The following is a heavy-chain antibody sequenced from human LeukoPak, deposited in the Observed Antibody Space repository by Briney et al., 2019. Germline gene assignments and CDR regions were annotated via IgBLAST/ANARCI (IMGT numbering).Heavy chain of an antibody. CDR3: AKSPYYDSSGYYFSFALSDY. CDR2: ISGSGGST. J-gene: IGHJ4*02. D-gene: IGHD3-22*01. Sequence: GGSLRLSCAASGFTVSSNYMSWVRQAPGKGLEWVSAISGSGGSTYYADSVKGRFTISRDNSKNTLYLQMNSLRAEDTAVYYCAKSPYYDSSGYYFSFALSDYWGQGTLVTVSS. V-gene: IGHV3-23*01. CDR1: GFTVSSNY.